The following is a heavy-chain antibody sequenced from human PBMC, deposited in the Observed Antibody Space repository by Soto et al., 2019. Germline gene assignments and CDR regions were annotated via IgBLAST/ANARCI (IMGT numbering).Heavy chain of an antibody. CDR3: ARDLTWGVVATTGGGMDV. CDR2: ISYDGSNK. CDR1: GFTFSSYA. J-gene: IGHJ6*02. D-gene: IGHD5-12*01. Sequence: GGSLRLSCAASGFTFSSYAVHWVRQAPGKGLEWVAVISYDGSNKYYADSVKGRFTISRDNSKNTLYLQMNSLRAEDTAVYYCARDLTWGVVATTGGGMDVWGQGTTVTVSS. V-gene: IGHV3-30-3*01.